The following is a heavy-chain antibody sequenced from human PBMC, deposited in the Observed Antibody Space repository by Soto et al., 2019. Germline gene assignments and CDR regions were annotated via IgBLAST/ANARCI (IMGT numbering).Heavy chain of an antibody. CDR2: INPNSGGT. CDR3: ARDLTMVRGSPTNWFDP. Sequence: ASVKVSCKASGYTFTGYYMHWVRQAPGQGLEWMGWINPNSGGTNYAQKFQGWVTMTRDTSISTAYMELSRLRSDDTAVYYCARDLTMVRGSPTNWFDPWGQGTLVTVSS. D-gene: IGHD3-10*01. J-gene: IGHJ5*02. CDR1: GYTFTGYY. V-gene: IGHV1-2*04.